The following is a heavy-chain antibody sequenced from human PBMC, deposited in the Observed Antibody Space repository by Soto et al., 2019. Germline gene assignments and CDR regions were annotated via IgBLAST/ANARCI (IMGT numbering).Heavy chain of an antibody. J-gene: IGHJ4*02. CDR2: IIPIFGTA. Sequence: QVQLVQSGAEVKKPGSSVKVSCKASGGTFSSYAISWVRQAPGQGLEWMGGIIPIFGTANYAQKFQGRVTITADESTSTAYRELSSLRSEDTAVYYCARDRPYCSGGSCYSAFDWGQGTLVTVSS. CDR3: ARDRPYCSGGSCYSAFD. CDR1: GGTFSSYA. V-gene: IGHV1-69*12. D-gene: IGHD2-15*01.